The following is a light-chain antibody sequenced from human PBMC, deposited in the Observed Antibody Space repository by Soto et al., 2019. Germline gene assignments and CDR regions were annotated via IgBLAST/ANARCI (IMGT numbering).Light chain of an antibody. CDR2: DTS. CDR1: RIITRRS. Sequence: EIVLTQSPGTLSLSPGEGATLSCTASRIITRRSLAWYQQKPGRAPRLLIFDTSSRATGIPDRFSGGGSGTEFTLTISRLEPEDFAMYYCQYYGGSLSDTFGGGTKVEIK. V-gene: IGKV3-20*01. CDR3: QYYGGSLSDT. J-gene: IGKJ4*01.